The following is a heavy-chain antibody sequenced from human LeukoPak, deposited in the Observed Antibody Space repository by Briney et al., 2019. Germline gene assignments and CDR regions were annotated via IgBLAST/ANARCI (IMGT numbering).Heavy chain of an antibody. Sequence: PGGSLRLSCAASGFTFSSYWMSWVRQAPGKGLEWVANIKQDGSEKYYVDSVKGRFTISRDNAKNSLYLQMNSLRAEDTAVYYCARDLWFGELLADYWGQGTLVPVSS. CDR1: GFTFSSYW. D-gene: IGHD3-10*01. CDR2: IKQDGSEK. V-gene: IGHV3-7*01. CDR3: ARDLWFGELLADY. J-gene: IGHJ4*02.